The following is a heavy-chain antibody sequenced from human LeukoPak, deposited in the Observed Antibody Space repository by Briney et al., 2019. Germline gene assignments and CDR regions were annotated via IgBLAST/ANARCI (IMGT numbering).Heavy chain of an antibody. CDR1: GFTFNKYT. V-gene: IGHV3-21*01. CDR2: ISTSSSYI. CDR3: ARDGLDDAFDI. J-gene: IGHJ3*02. Sequence: PGGSLRLSCAASGFTFNKYTMNWVRLAPGKGLEWVSSISTSSSYIYYADSVKGRFTISRDNAKNSLYLQMNSLRAEDTAVYYCARDGLDDAFDIWGQGTMVTVSS.